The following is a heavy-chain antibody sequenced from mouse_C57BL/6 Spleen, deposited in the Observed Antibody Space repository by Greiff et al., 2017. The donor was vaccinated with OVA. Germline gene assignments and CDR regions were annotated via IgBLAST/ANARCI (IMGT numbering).Heavy chain of an antibody. CDR1: GYTFTSYW. V-gene: IGHV1-61*01. J-gene: IGHJ3*01. CDR3: ANYYGSSPFAY. D-gene: IGHD1-1*01. Sequence: QVQLQQPGAELVRPGSSVKLSCKASGYTFTSYWMDWVKQRPGQGLEWIGNIYPSDSETHYNQKFKDKATLTVAKSSRTAYMPLSSLTSEDAAVYYCANYYGSSPFAYWGQGTLVTVSA. CDR2: IYPSDSET.